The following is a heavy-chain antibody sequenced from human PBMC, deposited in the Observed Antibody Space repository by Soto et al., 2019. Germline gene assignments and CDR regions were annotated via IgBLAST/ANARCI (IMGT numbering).Heavy chain of an antibody. CDR1: GFTFSDHH. Sequence: EVQLVESGGGLVQPGGSLRLSCAASGFTFSDHHIDWVRQAPGKGLEWVGRSRNKARGYTTEYAPSVKGRFTISRDASRSSVFLEMYSLKIDATAMYYCVRDDSRGDSSAFDLWGQGTMVTVSS. J-gene: IGHJ3*01. V-gene: IGHV3-72*01. D-gene: IGHD3-10*01. CDR2: SRNKARGYTT. CDR3: VRDDSRGDSSAFDL.